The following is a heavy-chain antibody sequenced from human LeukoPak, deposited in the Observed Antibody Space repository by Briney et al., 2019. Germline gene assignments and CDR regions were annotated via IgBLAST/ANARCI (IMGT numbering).Heavy chain of an antibody. CDR1: EFTFSSYG. V-gene: IGHV3-30*18. J-gene: IGHJ4*02. CDR2: ISYTGDIK. CDR3: AKEFNAYSNGWYYDY. Sequence: SGGSLRLSCAASEFTFSSYGMHWVRQAPGKGPEWMAVISYTGDIKKYADSVMGRFTISRDNSKNTLYLQMNSLRAEDTAVYYCAKEFNAYSNGWYYDYWGQGTLVTVSS. D-gene: IGHD6-19*01.